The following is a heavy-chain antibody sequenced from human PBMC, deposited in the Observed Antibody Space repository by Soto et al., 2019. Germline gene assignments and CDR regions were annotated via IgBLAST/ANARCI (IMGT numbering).Heavy chain of an antibody. Sequence: QVQLVQSGAEVKKPGSSVKVSCKASGGTFSSYTIGWVRQAPGQGLEWMGGIIPILGIANYAQKFQGRVTITADKSTSTAYMELSSLRSEDTAVYYCAREGIYSNEGVLFDYWGQGTLVTVSS. J-gene: IGHJ4*02. CDR1: GGTFSSYT. CDR2: IIPILGIA. D-gene: IGHD4-4*01. V-gene: IGHV1-69*08. CDR3: AREGIYSNEGVLFDY.